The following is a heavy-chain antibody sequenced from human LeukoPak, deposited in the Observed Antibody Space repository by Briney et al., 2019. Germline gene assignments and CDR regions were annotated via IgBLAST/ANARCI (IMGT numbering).Heavy chain of an antibody. D-gene: IGHD2-15*01. CDR1: GFTFDNYP. CDR2: INWNGRSI. V-gene: IGHV3-20*04. Sequence: RPGGSLRLSCAASGFTFDNYPMSWVRQAPGKGLEWISGINWNGRSIDYADSVKGRFTISRDNAKNSLFLQMNNLRVEDTALYYCARDLEWSRSGGANGWFDPWGQGTLVTVSS. J-gene: IGHJ5*02. CDR3: ARDLEWSRSGGANGWFDP.